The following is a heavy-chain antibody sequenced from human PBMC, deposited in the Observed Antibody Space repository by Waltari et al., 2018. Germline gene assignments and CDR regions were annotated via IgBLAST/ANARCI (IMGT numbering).Heavy chain of an antibody. V-gene: IGHV1-8*01. D-gene: IGHD6-13*01. J-gene: IGHJ5*02. CDR2: MNPNRGNT. CDR1: GYTFTNYD. Sequence: QVQLVQSGAEVKQPGASLKVPSKTSGYTFTNYDINWLRQGPGQRIEWMGWMNPNRGNTGFAKDFQDRLIMTANNAITTAYMERTGLTSGDTAVYYCARAAAPGKGAHWFDPWGQGTLVTVSS. CDR3: ARAAAPGKGAHWFDP.